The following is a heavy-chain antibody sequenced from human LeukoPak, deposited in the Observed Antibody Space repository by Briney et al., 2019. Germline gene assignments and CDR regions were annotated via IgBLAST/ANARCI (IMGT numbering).Heavy chain of an antibody. J-gene: IGHJ6*03. CDR3: TKAVYYYYYIDV. V-gene: IGHV3-30*02. Sequence: GGSLRLSCAASGFTFSNYDMHWVRQAPGEGLEGVAFIRSGGSGYYADSVKGRFTISRDNSKNTLYLQMNSLRAEDTALYYCTKAVYYYYYIDVWGNGTTVTVSS. CDR2: IRSGGSG. CDR1: GFTFSNYD.